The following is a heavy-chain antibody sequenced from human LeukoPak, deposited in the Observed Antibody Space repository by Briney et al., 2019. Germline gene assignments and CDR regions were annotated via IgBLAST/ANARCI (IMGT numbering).Heavy chain of an antibody. D-gene: IGHD3-10*01. J-gene: IGHJ4*02. CDR1: GGSISSYY. CDR2: IYYSGST. CDR3: ARLYGSGSYYNY. V-gene: IGHV4-59*12. Sequence: SETLSLTCTVSGGSISSYYWSWIRQPPGKGLEWIGYIYYSGSTNYNPSLKSRVAISVDTSKNQFSLKLSSVTAADTAVYYCARLYGSGSYYNYWGQGTLVTVSS.